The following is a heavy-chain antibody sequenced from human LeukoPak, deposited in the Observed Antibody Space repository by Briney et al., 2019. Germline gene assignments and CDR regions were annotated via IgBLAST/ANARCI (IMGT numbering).Heavy chain of an antibody. CDR3: ARDFNSVASNYYYYYMDA. CDR1: GFTFSSYW. Sequence: GGSLRLSCAASGFTFSSYWMSWVRQAPGKGLEWVANIKQDGSEKYYVDSVKGRFTISRDNAKNSLYLQMNSLRAEDTAVYYCARDFNSVASNYYYYYMDAWGKGTTVTVSS. CDR2: IKQDGSEK. D-gene: IGHD2-15*01. V-gene: IGHV3-7*01. J-gene: IGHJ6*03.